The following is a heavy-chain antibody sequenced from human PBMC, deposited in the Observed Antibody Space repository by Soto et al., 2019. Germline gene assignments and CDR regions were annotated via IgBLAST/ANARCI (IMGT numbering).Heavy chain of an antibody. D-gene: IGHD2-8*01. V-gene: IGHV4-31*03. J-gene: IGHJ6*02. CDR3: ARDSQSRGVYYYGMDV. CDR2: IYYSGST. Sequence: QVQLQESGPGLVKPSQTLSLTCTVSGGSISSGGYYWSWIRQHPGKGLEWIGYIYYSGSTYYNPSLKSRVTIAVDTSKNPFSLKLSSVTAADTAVYYCARDSQSRGVYYYGMDVWGQGTTVTVSS. CDR1: GGSISSGGYY.